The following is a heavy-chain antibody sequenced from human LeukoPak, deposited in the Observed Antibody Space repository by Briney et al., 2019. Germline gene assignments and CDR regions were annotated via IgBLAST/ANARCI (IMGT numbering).Heavy chain of an antibody. V-gene: IGHV3-11*04. J-gene: IGHJ3*01. CDR2: ISSSGSTI. D-gene: IGHD3-22*01. CDR1: GFTFSDYY. Sequence: KPGGSLRLSCAASGFTFSDYYMSWIRQAPGKGLEWVSCISSSGSTIYYADSVKGRFTISRDNAKNSLYLQMNSLRAEDTAVYYCAKDGDYYDSSGSFISPWGQGTMVTVSS. CDR3: AKDGDYYDSSGSFISP.